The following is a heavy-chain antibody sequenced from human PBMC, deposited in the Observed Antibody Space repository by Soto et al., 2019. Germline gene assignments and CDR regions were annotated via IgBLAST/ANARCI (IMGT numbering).Heavy chain of an antibody. J-gene: IGHJ3*01. CDR3: ARRAFGSSRSFDL. D-gene: IGHD6-6*01. V-gene: IGHV3-23*01. CDR2: ISDGGDLT. CDR1: GFAFSSHP. Sequence: VQLLESGGDLVHPGGSLRLSCAASGFAFSSHPMSWVRQAPERGLEWVSGISDGGDLTYNADSVKGRFTISRDNSKNILFLQMNSLRAEDTALYYCARRAFGSSRSFDLWAKGQWSPSLQ.